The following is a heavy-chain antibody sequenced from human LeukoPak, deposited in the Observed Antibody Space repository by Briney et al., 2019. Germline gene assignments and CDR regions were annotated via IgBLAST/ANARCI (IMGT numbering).Heavy chain of an antibody. Sequence: ASVKVSCKASGYTFTSYYMHWVRQAPGQGLEWMGIINPSGGSTSYAPKFQGRLTMTADTGTSTAYMELSSLRSDDTAIYYCARDRWELPPGQGGYWGQGTLVTVSS. CDR1: GYTFTSYY. CDR2: INPSGGST. D-gene: IGHD1-26*01. J-gene: IGHJ4*02. CDR3: ARDRWELPPGQGGY. V-gene: IGHV1-46*01.